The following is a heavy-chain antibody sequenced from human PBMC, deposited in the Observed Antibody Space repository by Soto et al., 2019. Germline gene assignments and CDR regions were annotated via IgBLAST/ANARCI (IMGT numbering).Heavy chain of an antibody. J-gene: IGHJ4*02. Sequence: GGTLRLSCAGYRISLSDHYIAWVLQASGKGLECVGRCRHYAQGYITAYAASVNGRFTTSRDESKNSVYLQMNSLKTEYTAVYYCVSATYFSDSSRYTRCFDYRGPGPLRTVST. CDR1: RISLSDHY. CDR2: CRHYAQGYIT. V-gene: IGHV3-72*01. D-gene: IGHD3-22*01. CDR3: VSATYFSDSSRYTRCFDY.